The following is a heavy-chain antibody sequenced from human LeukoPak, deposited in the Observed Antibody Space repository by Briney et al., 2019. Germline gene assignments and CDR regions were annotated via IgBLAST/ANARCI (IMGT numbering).Heavy chain of an antibody. CDR2: VNTVSSYI. J-gene: IGHJ4*02. CDR1: GFTFSDYS. V-gene: IGHV3-21*01. Sequence: GGSLRLSCAASGFTFSDYSMNWVRQAPGKGLEWVASVNTVSSYIYYADSMGGRFTISRDNAKNSLFLQMNSLRAEDTAVYYCARLRRNSDRSDFFYYYDHWGQGTLVTVSS. CDR3: ARLRRNSDRSDFFYYYDH. D-gene: IGHD3-22*01.